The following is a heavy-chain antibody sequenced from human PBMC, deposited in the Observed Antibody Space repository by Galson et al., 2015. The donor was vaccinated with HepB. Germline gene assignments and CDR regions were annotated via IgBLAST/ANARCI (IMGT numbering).Heavy chain of an antibody. CDR2: IIPIFGTT. V-gene: IGHV1-69*06. Sequence: SVKVSCKASGGTFSSYTISWVRQAPGQGLEWMGGIIPIFGTTNYAQKFQGRVTITADKSTSTAYMELSSLRSEDTAVYNCASASFIEYRKTRSEDAFDIWGQGIMVTVSS. D-gene: IGHD2/OR15-2a*01. CDR3: ASASFIEYRKTRSEDAFDI. J-gene: IGHJ3*02. CDR1: GGTFSSYT.